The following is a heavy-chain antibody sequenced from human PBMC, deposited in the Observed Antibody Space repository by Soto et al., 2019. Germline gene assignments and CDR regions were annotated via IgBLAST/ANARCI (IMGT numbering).Heavy chain of an antibody. V-gene: IGHV1-69*11. CDR2: ITPILGAA. Sequence: QVQLVQSGAEVKKPGSSVNFSCKASGGTFNNLAINWVRQAPGQGLEWVGGITPILGAANYAQKFQGRVTIVADESTSTVYMDLSSLRSDDTAMYHCATDGHITLVGVASAPDAMDVWGQGTTVTVSS. D-gene: IGHD2-15*01. CDR3: ATDGHITLVGVASAPDAMDV. J-gene: IGHJ6*02. CDR1: GGTFNNLA.